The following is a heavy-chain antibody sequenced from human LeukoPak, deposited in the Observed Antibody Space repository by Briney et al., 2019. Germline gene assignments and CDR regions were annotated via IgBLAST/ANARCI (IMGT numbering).Heavy chain of an antibody. Sequence: ASLKVSCTASGYTFSSYDISWVRQATGQGLEWMGWMNSNSGNTGYAQKFQGRVTMTRNTSISTAYMELSSLRSEDTAVYYCARGADDILTGYYSWFDPWGQGTLVTVSS. CDR3: ARGADDILTGYYSWFDP. CDR1: GYTFSSYD. J-gene: IGHJ5*02. V-gene: IGHV1-8*01. CDR2: MNSNSGNT. D-gene: IGHD3-9*01.